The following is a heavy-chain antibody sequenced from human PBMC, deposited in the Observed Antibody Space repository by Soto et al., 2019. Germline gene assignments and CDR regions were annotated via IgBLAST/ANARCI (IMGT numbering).Heavy chain of an antibody. CDR3: AKDGGRAGYCGTWFDA. D-gene: IGHD2-15*01. V-gene: IGHV1-69*15. CDR2: IIPIFSTT. Sequence: QVQLVQSGAEVKKPGSSVKVSCKASGGTFSNYAITWVRQAPGQGLEWLGRIIPIFSTTDYAQKFQGGVTRTADEFTTTAYRELSSQRSDDTAADDCAKDGGRAGYCGTWFDAWGQGTLVTVSS. CDR1: GGTFSNYA. J-gene: IGHJ5*02.